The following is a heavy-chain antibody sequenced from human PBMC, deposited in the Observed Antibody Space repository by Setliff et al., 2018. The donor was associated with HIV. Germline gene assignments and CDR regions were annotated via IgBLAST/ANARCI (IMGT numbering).Heavy chain of an antibody. CDR1: GYTFTSYY. D-gene: IGHD2-15*01. CDR2: INPSGGST. V-gene: IGHV1-46*01. CDR3: ARGGPPRVATLYWFDP. Sequence: ASVKVSCKASGYTFTSYYIHWVRQAPGQGLKWMGRINPSGGSTSYAQKFQGRVTMTRDTSTSTVYMELSSLRSEDTAMYYCARGGPPRVATLYWFDPWGQGTLVTVSS. J-gene: IGHJ5*02.